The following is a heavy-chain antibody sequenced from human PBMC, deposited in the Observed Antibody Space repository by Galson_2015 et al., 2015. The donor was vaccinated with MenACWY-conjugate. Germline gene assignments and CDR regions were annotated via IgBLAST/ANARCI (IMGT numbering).Heavy chain of an antibody. CDR2: IKADGSFS. V-gene: IGHV3-74*01. CDR3: AKDVYMDV. J-gene: IGHJ6*03. Sequence: SLRLSCAASGFTFNNYWMHWVRQPPGKGLEWISYIKADGSFSNYADSVKGRFTISRDNSKNTLYLQMSRLRAEDTALYYCAKDVYMDVWGKGTTVSASS. CDR1: GFTFNNYW. D-gene: IGHD2-15*01.